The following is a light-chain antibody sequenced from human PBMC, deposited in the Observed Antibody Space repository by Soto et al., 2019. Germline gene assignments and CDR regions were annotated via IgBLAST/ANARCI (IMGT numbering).Light chain of an antibody. Sequence: EIVMTQSPATLSVSPGERATLSCRASQSVSSSLAWYQQKPGQAPRLLIYGASTRATGIPARFSGSGSWTAFTLTISSLQSEDFVVDYCQQYNNWPPYTFGQGTKLEIK. CDR3: QQYNNWPPYT. CDR1: QSVSSS. J-gene: IGKJ2*01. V-gene: IGKV3-15*01. CDR2: GAS.